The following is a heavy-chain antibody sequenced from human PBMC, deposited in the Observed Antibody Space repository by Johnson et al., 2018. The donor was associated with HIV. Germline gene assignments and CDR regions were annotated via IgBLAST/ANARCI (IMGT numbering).Heavy chain of an antibody. Sequence: VQLVESGGGVVQPGRSLRLSCAASGFTFSTYGMHWVRQAPGKGLEWVAVMWYDGSNKYYADSVKGRFTISRDNSKNTLYLQMNSLRAEDTAVYYWAKGQWSSSGTNDAFEIWGQGTMVTVSS. CDR1: GFTFSTYG. D-gene: IGHD6-13*01. CDR2: MWYDGSNK. J-gene: IGHJ3*02. V-gene: IGHV3-33*06. CDR3: AKGQWSSSGTNDAFEI.